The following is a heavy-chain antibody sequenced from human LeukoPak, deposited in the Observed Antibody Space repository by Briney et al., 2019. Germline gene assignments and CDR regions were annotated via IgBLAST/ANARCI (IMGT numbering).Heavy chain of an antibody. CDR1: GFTFSDYY. CDR3: ARDYYLDY. Sequence: GGSLRLSCAASGFTFSDYYMSWIRQAPGKGLEWVANIKQDGSEKNYVDSVKGRFTISRDDAKNSLYLQMNSLRAEDTAVYYCARDYYLDYWGQGTLVTVSS. CDR2: IKQDGSEK. J-gene: IGHJ4*02. V-gene: IGHV3-7*01.